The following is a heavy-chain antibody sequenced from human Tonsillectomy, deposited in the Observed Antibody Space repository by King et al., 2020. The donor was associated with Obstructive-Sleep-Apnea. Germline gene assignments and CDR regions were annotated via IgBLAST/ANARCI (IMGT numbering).Heavy chain of an antibody. Sequence: VQLQQWGAGLLKPAETLSLTCAVYGGSFSCYYWSWIRQPPGKGLEWIGEINHSGSTKYNPSLKSRVTISVDMSKNQFSLKLTSVTAADTAVYYCARGSGAADVNWFDPWGQGALVTVSS. J-gene: IGHJ5*02. CDR2: INHSGST. V-gene: IGHV4-34*01. CDR1: GGSFSCYY. D-gene: IGHD6-13*01. CDR3: ARGSGAADVNWFDP.